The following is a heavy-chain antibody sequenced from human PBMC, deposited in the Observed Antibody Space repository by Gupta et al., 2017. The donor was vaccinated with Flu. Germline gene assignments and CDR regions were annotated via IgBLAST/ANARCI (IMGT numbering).Heavy chain of an antibody. CDR2: IYVGDSDT. CDR3: ARHGKLGYSNSWYDY. D-gene: IGHD6-13*01. V-gene: IGHV5-51*01. Sequence: GYSFANAWIAWVRQMPGKGLEWMGIIYVGDSDTRYSPSFQGQVTISADKSISTAYLQWSSLKATDTAIYYCARHGKLGYSNSWYDYWGQGTRVTGSS. CDR1: GYSFANAW. J-gene: IGHJ4*02.